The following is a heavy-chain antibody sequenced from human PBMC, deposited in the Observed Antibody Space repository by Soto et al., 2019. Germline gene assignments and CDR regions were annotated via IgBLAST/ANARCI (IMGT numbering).Heavy chain of an antibody. J-gene: IGHJ6*02. V-gene: IGHV4-38-2*02. D-gene: IGHD5-18*01. CDR1: GYSISLGYY. CDR2: IYHSGNT. CDR3: ARDRLMATAGTARHYFGLDV. Sequence: SETLSLTCAVSGYSISLGYYWGWIRQPPGKGLEWIGSIYHSGNTYYNPSLKSRVSISLDTSKNHFSLELTSVTAADTAVYYCARDRLMATAGTARHYFGLDVWGQGTTVTVSS.